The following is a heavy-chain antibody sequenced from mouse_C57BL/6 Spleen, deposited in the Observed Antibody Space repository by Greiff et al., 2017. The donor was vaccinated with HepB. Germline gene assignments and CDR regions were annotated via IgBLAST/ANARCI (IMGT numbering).Heavy chain of an antibody. J-gene: IGHJ4*01. CDR1: GYTFTDYY. V-gene: IGHV1-26*01. D-gene: IGHD2-10*01. Sequence: EVQLQQSGPELVKPGASVKISCKASGYTFTDYYMNWVKQSHGKSLEWIRDINPNNGGTSYNQKFKGKATLTVDKSSSTAYMELRSLTSEDSAVYYCARYAYYGNYGYAMDYWGQGTSVTVSS. CDR3: ARYAYYGNYGYAMDY. CDR2: INPNNGGT.